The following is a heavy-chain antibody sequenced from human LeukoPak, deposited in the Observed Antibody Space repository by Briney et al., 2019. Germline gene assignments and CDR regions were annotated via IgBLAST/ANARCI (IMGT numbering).Heavy chain of an antibody. Sequence: GGLRLSCAASGFTFSSYEMNWVRQAPGKGLEWVSYISSSGSTIYYADSVKGRFTISRDNAKNSVYLQMNSLRAEDTAVYYCAREPSYTSSWYTSCDYWGQGTLVTVSP. CDR1: GFTFSSYE. D-gene: IGHD6-13*01. CDR2: ISSSGSTI. V-gene: IGHV3-48*03. J-gene: IGHJ4*02. CDR3: AREPSYTSSWYTSCDY.